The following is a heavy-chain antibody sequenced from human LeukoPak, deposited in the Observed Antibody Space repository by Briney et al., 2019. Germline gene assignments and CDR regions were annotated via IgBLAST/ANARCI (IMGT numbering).Heavy chain of an antibody. Sequence: GGSLRLSCAASGFTFSEFAMNWVRQAPGKGLEWVAVISYDGSNKYYADSVKGRFTISRDNSKNTLYLQMNSLRAEDTAVYYCARDKGIDGYILQHFWGQETLVTVSS. CDR1: GFTFSEFA. CDR3: ARDKGIDGYILQHF. V-gene: IGHV3-30-3*01. J-gene: IGHJ4*02. D-gene: IGHD5-24*01. CDR2: ISYDGSNK.